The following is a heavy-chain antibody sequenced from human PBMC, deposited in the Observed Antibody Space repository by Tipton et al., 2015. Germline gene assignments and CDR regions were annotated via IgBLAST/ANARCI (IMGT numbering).Heavy chain of an antibody. CDR3: ARGGSGWAFDY. Sequence: LRLSCAASGFTFSSYWMHWVRQSPGKGLEWIGEIYHSGNTNYNPSLKSRVTMSVDTSKNQFSLKLDSVTAADTAVYYCARGGSGWAFDYWGQGTLVSVSS. CDR2: IYHSGNT. CDR1: GFTFSSYW. D-gene: IGHD6-19*01. J-gene: IGHJ4*02. V-gene: IGHV4-34*09.